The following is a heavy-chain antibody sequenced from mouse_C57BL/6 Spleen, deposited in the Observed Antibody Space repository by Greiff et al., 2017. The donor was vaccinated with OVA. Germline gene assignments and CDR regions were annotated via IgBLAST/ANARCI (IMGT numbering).Heavy chain of an antibody. J-gene: IGHJ4*01. CDR2: IWTGGGT. CDR3: ARGSNYVGYYAMDY. Sequence: QVQLQQSGPGLVAPSQSLSITCTVSGFSLTSYAISWVRQPPGKGLEWLGVIWTGGGTNYNSALKSRLSISKDNSKSQVFLKMNSLQTDDTARYYCARGSNYVGYYAMDYWGQGTSVTVSS. D-gene: IGHD2-5*01. CDR1: GFSLTSYA. V-gene: IGHV2-9-1*01.